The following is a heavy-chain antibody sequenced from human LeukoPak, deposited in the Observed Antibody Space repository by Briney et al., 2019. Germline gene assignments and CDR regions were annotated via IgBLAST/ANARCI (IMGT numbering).Heavy chain of an antibody. Sequence: ASVKVSCKATGYTFTSYGISWVRRAPGQGLEWMGWISSNSDNTNYAQKLQGRVTMTTDTSTSTAYMELRSLRSDDTALYFCAREWGSIKGIADYWGQGTLVTVSS. CDR2: ISSNSDNT. V-gene: IGHV1-18*01. D-gene: IGHD7-27*01. J-gene: IGHJ4*02. CDR3: AREWGSIKGIADY. CDR1: GYTFTSYG.